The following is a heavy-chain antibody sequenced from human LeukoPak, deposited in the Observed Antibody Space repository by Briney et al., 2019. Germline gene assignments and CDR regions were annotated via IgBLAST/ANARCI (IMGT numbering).Heavy chain of an antibody. V-gene: IGHV1-2*02. CDR2: INPNSGGT. Sequence: ASVKVSCKASGYTFTGYYMHWVRQAPGQGLEWMGWINPNSGGTNYAQKFQGRVTMTRDTSISTAYMELSRLRSDDTAVYYCARSGFYGDPRDYLNYYGMDVWGQGTTVTVSS. D-gene: IGHD4-17*01. CDR1: GYTFTGYY. J-gene: IGHJ6*02. CDR3: ARSGFYGDPRDYLNYYGMDV.